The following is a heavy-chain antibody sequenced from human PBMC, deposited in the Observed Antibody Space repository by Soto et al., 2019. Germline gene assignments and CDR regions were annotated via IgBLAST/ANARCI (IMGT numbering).Heavy chain of an antibody. V-gene: IGHV1-69*13. J-gene: IGHJ4*02. CDR3: ARDRRGRFMISEFDY. CDR1: GGTFSSYA. Sequence: SVKVSCKASGGTFSSYAISWVRQAPGQGLEWMGGIIPIFGTANYAQKFQGRVTITADESTSTAYMELSSLRSEDTAVYYCARDRRGRFMISEFDYWGQGTLVTVSS. D-gene: IGHD3-16*01. CDR2: IIPIFGTA.